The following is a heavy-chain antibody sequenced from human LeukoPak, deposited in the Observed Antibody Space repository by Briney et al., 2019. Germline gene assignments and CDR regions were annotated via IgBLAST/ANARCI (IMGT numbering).Heavy chain of an antibody. V-gene: IGHV3-23*01. CDR3: AKGGGYSSSSPLWDY. CDR1: GFTFSSYA. J-gene: IGHJ4*02. D-gene: IGHD6-6*01. Sequence: SGGSLRLSCAASGFTFSSYAMSWVRQAPGKGLEWVSAISGSGGSTYYADSVKGRFTISRDNSKNTLYLQMNSLRAEDTAVYYCAKGGGYSSSSPLWDYWGQGTLVTVSS. CDR2: ISGSGGST.